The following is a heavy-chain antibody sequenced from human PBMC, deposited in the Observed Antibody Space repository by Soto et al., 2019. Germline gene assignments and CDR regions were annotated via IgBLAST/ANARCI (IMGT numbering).Heavy chain of an antibody. V-gene: IGHV3-23*01. CDR1: GFTFSSYA. CDR2: ISGSGGST. D-gene: IGHD2-15*01. CDR3: AKAVVVVVAATRDAFDI. Sequence: PGGSLRLSCAASGFTFSSYAMSWARQAPGKGLEWVSAISGSGGSTYYADSVKGRFTISRDNSKNTLYLQMNSLRAEDTAVYYCAKAVVVVVAATRDAFDIWGQGTMVTVSS. J-gene: IGHJ3*02.